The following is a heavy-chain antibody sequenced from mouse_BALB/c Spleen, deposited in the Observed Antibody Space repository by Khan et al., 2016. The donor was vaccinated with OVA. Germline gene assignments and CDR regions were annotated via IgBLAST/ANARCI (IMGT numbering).Heavy chain of an antibody. V-gene: IGHV1S135*01. CDR3: ARGTFAY. Sequence: VQLKQSGPELMKPGASVNISCKASGYSFTSYYIHWVKQSHGKSLEWIGYIDPFNGGTDYNQKFKGKATLTVDKSSNTAYMHLSSLTSEDSAVYYCARGTFAYWGQGTLVTVSA. CDR2: IDPFNGGT. CDR1: GYSFTSYY. J-gene: IGHJ3*01. D-gene: IGHD3-3*01.